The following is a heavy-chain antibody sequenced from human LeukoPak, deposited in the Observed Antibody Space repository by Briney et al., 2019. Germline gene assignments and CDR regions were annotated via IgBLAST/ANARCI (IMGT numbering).Heavy chain of an antibody. Sequence: GASVKVSCKASGGTFSSYAISWVRQAPGQGLEWMGWINPNSGGTNYAQKFQGRVAMTTDTSTSTAYMELRSLRSDDTAVYYCARGAVAGGSPGYWGQGTLSPSPQ. CDR2: INPNSGGT. CDR1: GGTFSSYA. V-gene: IGHV1-18*01. CDR3: ARGAVAGGSPGY. D-gene: IGHD6-19*01. J-gene: IGHJ4*02.